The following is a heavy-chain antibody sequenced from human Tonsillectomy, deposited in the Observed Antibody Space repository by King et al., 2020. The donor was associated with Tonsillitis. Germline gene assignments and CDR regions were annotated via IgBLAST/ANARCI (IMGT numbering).Heavy chain of an antibody. CDR1: GFTVDNYA. D-gene: IGHD3-9*01. Sequence: VQLVAAGGGLVQPGRSLRLSCTASGFTVDNYAMHWGRPAPGKGLEWVSGISRKSGSIGYADSVKGRFTISIDNAKNSLDLQMNSLRPEDTALYYCAKGTYDLLTGNMDVWGKGTTVTVSS. CDR3: AKGTYDLLTGNMDV. CDR2: ISRKSGSI. J-gene: IGHJ6*03. V-gene: IGHV3-9*01.